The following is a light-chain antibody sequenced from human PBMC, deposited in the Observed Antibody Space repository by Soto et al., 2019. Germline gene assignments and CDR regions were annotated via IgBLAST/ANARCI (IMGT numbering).Light chain of an antibody. CDR3: QQYSDWPPT. J-gene: IGKJ1*01. Sequence: EIVVTQSPATLSVSPGERATLSCRASQSVSSNLAWYQQKPGQAPRLLINSASTRATGIPARFSGSGSGTEFSLTISSLQSEDFAVYYCQQYSDWPPTFGQGTKVDI. CDR2: SAS. V-gene: IGKV3-15*01. CDR1: QSVSSN.